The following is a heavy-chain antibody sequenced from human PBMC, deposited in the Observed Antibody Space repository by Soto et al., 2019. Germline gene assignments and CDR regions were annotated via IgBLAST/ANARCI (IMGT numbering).Heavy chain of an antibody. CDR1: GFSFSTSW. Sequence: GGSLRLSCVASGFSFSTSWMTWVRQAPGKGLEWVANIREDGGERYYVDSVKGRFTISRDNAEKSLYLQMNSLTDDDTAVYYCGREGPPQVVLAVYIQLWGQGTRVTVSS. D-gene: IGHD2-2*01. V-gene: IGHV3-7*01. J-gene: IGHJ1*01. CDR2: IREDGGER. CDR3: GREGPPQVVLAVYIQL.